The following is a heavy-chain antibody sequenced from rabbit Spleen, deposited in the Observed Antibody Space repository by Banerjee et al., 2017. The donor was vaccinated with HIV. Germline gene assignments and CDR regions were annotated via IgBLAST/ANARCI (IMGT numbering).Heavy chain of an antibody. CDR1: GFSFSNKAV. D-gene: IGHD2-1*01. CDR3: ARADDGVGAFGL. V-gene: IGHV1S45*01. CDR2: INAVTGKA. J-gene: IGHJ4*01. Sequence: QEQLVESGGGLVKPEGSLKLSCTASGFSFSNKAVMCWVRQAPGKGLEWIACINAVTGKAVYASWAKGRFTISSHNAQNTLYLQLNSLTAADTATYFCARADDGVGAFGLWGPGTLVTVS.